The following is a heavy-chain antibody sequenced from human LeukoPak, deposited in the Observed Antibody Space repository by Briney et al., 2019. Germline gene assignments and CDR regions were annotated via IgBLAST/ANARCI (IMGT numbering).Heavy chain of an antibody. CDR1: GGSISSYY. CDR2: IYYSGST. CDR3: ARGGAGRAGN. Sequence: VKPSETLSLTCTVSGGSISSYYWSWIRQPPGKGLEWIGYIYYSGSTNYNPSLKSRVTISVDTSKNQFSLRLTSVTAADTAVYYCARGGAGRAGNWGQGTLVTVSS. J-gene: IGHJ4*02. D-gene: IGHD2/OR15-2a*01. V-gene: IGHV4-59*12.